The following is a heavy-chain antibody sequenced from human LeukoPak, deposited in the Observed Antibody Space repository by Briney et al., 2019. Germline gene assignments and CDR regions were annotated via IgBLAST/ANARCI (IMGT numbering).Heavy chain of an antibody. CDR2: IWYDGSKK. CDR1: GFTFSTFG. Sequence: PGGSLRLSCAASGFTFSTFGMHWVRQAPGKGLEWVAVIWYDGSKKYYIDFVKGRFTISRDNSKNTLYLQMNSLRAEDTAVYYCAKSRIAARPGDLDYWGQGTLVTVSS. D-gene: IGHD6-6*01. CDR3: AKSRIAARPGDLDY. V-gene: IGHV3-30*02. J-gene: IGHJ4*02.